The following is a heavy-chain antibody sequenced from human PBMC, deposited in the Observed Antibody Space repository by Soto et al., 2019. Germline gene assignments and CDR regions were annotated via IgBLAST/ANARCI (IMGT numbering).Heavy chain of an antibody. V-gene: IGHV1-46*01. D-gene: IGHD2-2*01. CDR3: ARTYCSSTSCSSYYYYGMDV. CDR2: INPSGGGT. CDR1: GYTFTSYY. J-gene: IGHJ6*02. Sequence: ASVKVSCKASGYTFTSYYMHWVRQAPGQGLEWMGIINPSGGGTSYAQEFQGRVTMTRDTSTSTVYMELSSLRSEDTAVYYCARTYCSSTSCSSYYYYGMDVWGQGTTVTVSS.